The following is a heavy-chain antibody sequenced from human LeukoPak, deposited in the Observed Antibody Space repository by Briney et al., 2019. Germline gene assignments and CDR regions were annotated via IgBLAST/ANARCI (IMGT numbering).Heavy chain of an antibody. J-gene: IGHJ5*02. CDR2: IYYSGST. CDR1: GGSISSSSYY. CDR3: ARELRGVSNWFDP. Sequence: PSETLSLTCTVSGGSISSSSYYWGWIRQPPGKGLEWIGSIYYSGSTYYNPSLKSRVTISVDTSKNQFSLKLSSVTAADTAVYYCARELRGVSNWFDPWGQGTLVTVSS. D-gene: IGHD3-10*01. V-gene: IGHV4-39*02.